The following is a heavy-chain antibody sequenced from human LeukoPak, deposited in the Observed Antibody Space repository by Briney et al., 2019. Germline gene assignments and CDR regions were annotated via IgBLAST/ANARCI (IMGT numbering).Heavy chain of an antibody. V-gene: IGHV4-4*07. D-gene: IGHD5-12*01. CDR2: IYTSGST. CDR3: ARWGGSSFDY. Sequence: SETLSLTCTVSGGSISSYYWSWIRQPAGKGLEWIGRIYTSGSTNYNPSLKSRLTMSMDTSKNHFSLNLSSVTAADTAVYYCARWGGSSFDYWGQGTLVTVSS. CDR1: GGSISSYY. J-gene: IGHJ4*02.